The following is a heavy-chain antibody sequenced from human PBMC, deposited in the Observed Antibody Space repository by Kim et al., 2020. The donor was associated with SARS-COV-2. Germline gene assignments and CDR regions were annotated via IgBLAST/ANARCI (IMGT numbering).Heavy chain of an antibody. CDR2: IWYDGSNK. D-gene: IGHD2-15*01. J-gene: IGHJ4*02. CDR1: GFTFSSYG. CDR3: ARDSAVCSGGSCILYYFDY. V-gene: IGHV3-33*01. Sequence: GGSLRLSCAASGFTFSSYGMHWVRQAPGKGLEWVAVIWYDGSNKYYADSVKGRFTISRDNSKNTLYLQMNSLRAEDTAVYYCARDSAVCSGGSCILYYFDYWGQGTLVTVSS.